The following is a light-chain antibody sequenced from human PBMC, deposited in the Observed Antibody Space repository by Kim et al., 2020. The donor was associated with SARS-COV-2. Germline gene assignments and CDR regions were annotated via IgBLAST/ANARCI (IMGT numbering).Light chain of an antibody. CDR2: AAS. CDR3: QKYNSAPWT. Sequence: SVAVGDRVTITGRASQGITKSLAWYQQKPGKVPQLLIYAASALQSGVPSRFSGSGSGTEFTLTISSLQPEDVATYYCQKYNSAPWTFGQGDQGGDQ. J-gene: IGKJ1*01. V-gene: IGKV1-27*01. CDR1: QGITKS.